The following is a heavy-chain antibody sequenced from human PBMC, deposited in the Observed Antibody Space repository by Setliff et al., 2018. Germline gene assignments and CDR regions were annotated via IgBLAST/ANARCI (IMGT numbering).Heavy chain of an antibody. V-gene: IGHV1-46*01. D-gene: IGHD6-25*01. Sequence: ASVKVSCKASGYPFTSYYMYWLRQAPGQGPEWLGIINIGGGSASYAQKFQDRVTMTRDTSTSTVYTELNSPTSDDTAVYYCARAGLAAAGRKGVFDHWGQGTLVTVSS. CDR3: ARAGLAAAGRKGVFDH. CDR2: INIGGGSA. J-gene: IGHJ4*02. CDR1: GYPFTSYY.